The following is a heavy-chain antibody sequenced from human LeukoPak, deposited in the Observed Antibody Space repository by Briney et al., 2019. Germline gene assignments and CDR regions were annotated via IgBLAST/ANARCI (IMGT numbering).Heavy chain of an antibody. Sequence: PGGSLRLSCGASGFTLSDYHMSWIRQAPGKGLEWVSYSSSTGKTINYADSVKGRFTIHSDNANISLYVQINSLRAEDTALYYCARNEGYYGSGTYYRDFDYWGQGTLVTVSS. D-gene: IGHD3-10*01. CDR2: SSSTGKTI. V-gene: IGHV3-11*01. J-gene: IGHJ4*02. CDR3: ARNEGYYGSGTYYRDFDY. CDR1: GFTLSDYH.